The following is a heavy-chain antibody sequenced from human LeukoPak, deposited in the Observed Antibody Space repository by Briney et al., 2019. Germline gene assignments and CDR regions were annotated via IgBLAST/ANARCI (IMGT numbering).Heavy chain of an antibody. J-gene: IGHJ4*02. Sequence: PGGSLRLSCAASGFTFSSDWMSWVRQAPGKGLEWVANIKQDGSEKYYVDSVKGRFTISRDNAKNSLYLQMNSLRAEETAVYYCARAGGGIYYFDYWGQGTLVTVSS. CDR1: GFTFSSDW. D-gene: IGHD2-15*01. V-gene: IGHV3-7*01. CDR2: IKQDGSEK. CDR3: ARAGGGIYYFDY.